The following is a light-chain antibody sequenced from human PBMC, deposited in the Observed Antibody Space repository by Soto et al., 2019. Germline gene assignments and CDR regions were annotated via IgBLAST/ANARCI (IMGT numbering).Light chain of an antibody. CDR2: GAS. CDR3: QEYSIWRT. V-gene: IGKV3-15*01. J-gene: IGKJ1*01. CDR1: QSVSSY. Sequence: EIVLTQSPATLSLSPGERATLSCRASQSVSSYLAWYQQKPGQAPRLLIYGASTRATGIPARFSGSGSGTEFTLTIRRLESEDFAVYYCQEYSIWRTFGQGTKVDIK.